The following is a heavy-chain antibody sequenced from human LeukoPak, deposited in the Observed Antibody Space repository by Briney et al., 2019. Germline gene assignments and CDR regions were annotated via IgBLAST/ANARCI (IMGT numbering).Heavy chain of an antibody. CDR3: ASGDILTGYYPGPFDY. Sequence: GESLKISCKGSGYSFTSYWIGWVRQMPGKGLEWMGIIYPGDSDTRYSPSFQGQVTISADKSISTAYLQWSSLKASDTAMYYCASGDILTGYYPGPFDYWGQGTLVTVSS. CDR2: IYPGDSDT. D-gene: IGHD3-9*01. V-gene: IGHV5-51*01. J-gene: IGHJ4*02. CDR1: GYSFTSYW.